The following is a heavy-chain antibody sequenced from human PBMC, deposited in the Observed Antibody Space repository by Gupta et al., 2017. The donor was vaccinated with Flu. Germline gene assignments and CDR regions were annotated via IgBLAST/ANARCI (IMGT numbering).Heavy chain of an antibody. V-gene: IGHV3-33*01. CDR1: GFTFSSYG. J-gene: IGHJ3*02. D-gene: IGHD2-8*01. Sequence: QVQLVESGGGVVQPGRSLRLSCAASGFTFSSYGMHWFRQAPGKGLEWVAVIWYDGSNKYYADSVKGRFTISRDNSKNTLYLQMNSLRAEDTAVYYCARDSGVAPPGAFDIWGQGTMVTVSS. CDR2: IWYDGSNK. CDR3: ARDSGVAPPGAFDI.